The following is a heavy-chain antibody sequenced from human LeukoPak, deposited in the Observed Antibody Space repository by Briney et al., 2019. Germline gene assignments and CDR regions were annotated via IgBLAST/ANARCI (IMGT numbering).Heavy chain of an antibody. Sequence: AAVKVLWKASGYTFTSHYMQRVRQAPGQGLEWVGIIHPSDGNTSSAKKCHGSISIVKDTSPSTVYMELSSLRCEDTAVYYCEVVPNYWGQGTLVTVSS. CDR2: IHPSDGNT. D-gene: IGHD3-22*01. J-gene: IGHJ4*02. CDR1: GYTFTSHY. V-gene: IGHV1-46*01. CDR3: EVVPNY.